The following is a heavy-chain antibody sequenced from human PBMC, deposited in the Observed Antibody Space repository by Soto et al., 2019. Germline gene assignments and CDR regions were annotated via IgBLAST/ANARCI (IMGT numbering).Heavy chain of an antibody. D-gene: IGHD2-2*01. CDR3: ARYLSRANDGFDI. J-gene: IGHJ3*02. CDR1: GGSINTGGVF. CDR2: SYYSGNS. Sequence: SETLSLTCTVSGGSINTGGVFWSWIRQQPGQGLEWIGFSYYSGNSYYNPSLESRVAMSVDTSKNKFSLKLSSVTAADTAVYYCARYLSRANDGFDIWGQGTMVTVSS. V-gene: IGHV4-31*03.